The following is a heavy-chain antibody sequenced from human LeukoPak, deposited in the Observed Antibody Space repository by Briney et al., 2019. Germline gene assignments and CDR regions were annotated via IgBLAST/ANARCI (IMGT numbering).Heavy chain of an antibody. Sequence: SETLSLTCTVSGGSISSYYWSWIRQPPGKGLEWIGYIYYSGSTNYNPSLKSRVTISVDTSKNQFSLKLSSVTAADTAVYYCARAGTPYCSGGSCYPLYYFDYWGQGTLVTVSS. D-gene: IGHD2-15*01. J-gene: IGHJ4*02. V-gene: IGHV4-59*01. CDR1: GGSISSYY. CDR3: ARAGTPYCSGGSCYPLYYFDY. CDR2: IYYSGST.